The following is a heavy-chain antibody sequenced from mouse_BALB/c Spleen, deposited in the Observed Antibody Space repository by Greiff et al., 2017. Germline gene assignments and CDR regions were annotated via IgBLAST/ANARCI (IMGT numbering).Heavy chain of an antibody. CDR3: ARRGITTKDFDY. CDR1: GYSITSDYA. V-gene: IGHV3-2*02. Sequence: EVKLVESGPGLVKPSQSLSLTCTVTGYSITSDYAWNWIRQFPGNKLEWMGYISYSGSTSYNPSLKSRISITRDTSKNQFFLQLNSVTTEDTATYYCARRGITTKDFDYWGQGTTLTVSS. D-gene: IGHD2-4*01. J-gene: IGHJ2*01. CDR2: ISYSGST.